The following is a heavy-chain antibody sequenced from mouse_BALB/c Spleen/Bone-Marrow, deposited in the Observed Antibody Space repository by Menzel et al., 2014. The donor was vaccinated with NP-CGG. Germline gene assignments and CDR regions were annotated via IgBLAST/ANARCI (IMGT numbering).Heavy chain of an antibody. CDR3: ARFPRDY. J-gene: IGHJ2*01. CDR2: INPGIGGT. CDR1: GYAFTNYL. V-gene: IGHV1-54*01. Sequence: QVQLKDSGDELVRPGTSVKVSCKASGYAFTNYLIEWFKQRPGQGLEWIGRINPGIGGTTYNAKFKGKATLTADKSSTTAYMQLSSLTSDDSAVYFCARFPRDYWGQGTTLTVSS.